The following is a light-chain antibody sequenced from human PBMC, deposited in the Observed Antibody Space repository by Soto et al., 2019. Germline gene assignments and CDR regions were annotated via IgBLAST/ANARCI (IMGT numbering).Light chain of an antibody. J-gene: IGKJ1*01. CDR1: QNIKTY. V-gene: IGKV1-27*01. CDR2: AAS. Sequence: QMTQSPSSLSASIGDRVPIICWASQNIKTYVAWYQQKPGKPPSLLIYAASTLQSGVPARFSGSGSGADFTLTISSLQPEDVATYYCQKYNSAPWAFAQGTKVDIK. CDR3: QKYNSAPWA.